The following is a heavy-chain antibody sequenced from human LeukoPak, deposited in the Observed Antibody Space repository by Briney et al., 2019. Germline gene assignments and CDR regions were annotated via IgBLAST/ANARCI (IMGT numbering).Heavy chain of an antibody. V-gene: IGHV3-23*01. CDR3: AKETRLDSSGSDY. CDR2: ISGSGGST. CDR1: GFTFSSYS. J-gene: IGHJ4*02. D-gene: IGHD3-22*01. Sequence: GGSLRLSCAASGFTFSSYSMNWVRQAPGKGLEWVSAISGSGGSTYYADSVRGRFTISRDNSKNTLYLQMNSLRAEDTAVYYCAKETRLDSSGSDYWGQGTLVTVSS.